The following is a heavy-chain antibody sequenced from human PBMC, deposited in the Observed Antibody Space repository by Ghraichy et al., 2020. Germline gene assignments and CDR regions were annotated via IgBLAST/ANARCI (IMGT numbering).Heavy chain of an antibody. CDR3: ARDAPGITGTTLSAGDYYYYMDV. CDR2: TYYRSKWYN. V-gene: IGHV6-1*01. D-gene: IGHD1-7*01. J-gene: IGHJ6*03. CDR1: GDSVSSNSAA. Sequence: SQTLSLTCAISGDSVSSNSAAWNWIRQSPSRGLEWLGRTYYRSKWYNDYAVSVKSRITINPDTSKNQFSLQLNSVTPEDTAVYYCARDAPGITGTTLSAGDYYYYMDVWGKGTTVTVSS.